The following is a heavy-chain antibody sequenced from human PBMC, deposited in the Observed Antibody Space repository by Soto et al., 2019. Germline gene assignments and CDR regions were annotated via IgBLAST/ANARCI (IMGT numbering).Heavy chain of an antibody. V-gene: IGHV1-2*04. Sequence: ASVKVSCKASGYSFTDYHIHWVRQAPGQGLEWLGRINPKSGGTSTAQKFQGWVTMTTDTSISTASMELTRLTSDDTAIYYCARGDSTDCSNGVCSFFYNHDMDAWGQGXTVTVYS. D-gene: IGHD2-8*01. J-gene: IGHJ6*02. CDR3: ARGDSTDCSNGVCSFFYNHDMDA. CDR2: INPKSGGT. CDR1: GYSFTDYH.